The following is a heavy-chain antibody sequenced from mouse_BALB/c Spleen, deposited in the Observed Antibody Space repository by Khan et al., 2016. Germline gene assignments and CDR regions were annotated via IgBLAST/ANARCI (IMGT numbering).Heavy chain of an antibody. CDR1: GYSITSGYY. Sequence: EVQLQESGPGLVKPSQSLSLTCSVTGYSITSGYYWNWIRQFPGNKLEWMGYISYDGSNNYNPSLKNRISITRDTSKNQVFLKLNSVTTEDTATYYCARKNYGRSWYFDVWGAGTTVTVSS. J-gene: IGHJ1*01. CDR2: ISYDGSN. CDR3: ARKNYGRSWYFDV. V-gene: IGHV3-6*02. D-gene: IGHD1-1*01.